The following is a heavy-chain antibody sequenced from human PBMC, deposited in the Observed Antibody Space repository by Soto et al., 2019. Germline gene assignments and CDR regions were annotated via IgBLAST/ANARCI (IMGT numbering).Heavy chain of an antibody. CDR1: GFTFFTHP. J-gene: IGHJ4*02. CDR2: ITPDGGGT. V-gene: IGHV3-23*01. Sequence: PGGSLRLSCAVSGFTFFTHPMTWVRQAPGKGLDWVSAITPDGGGTYYADSVKGRFTISRDNSKNTLYLQMNSLRAEDTAVYYCARDQQWLVRFYFDFWGQGTLVTVSS. CDR3: ARDQQWLVRFYFDF. D-gene: IGHD6-19*01.